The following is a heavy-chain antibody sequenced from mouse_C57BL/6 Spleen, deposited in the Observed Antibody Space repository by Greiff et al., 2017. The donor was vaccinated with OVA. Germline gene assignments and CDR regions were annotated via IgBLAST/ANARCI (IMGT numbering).Heavy chain of an antibody. J-gene: IGHJ2*01. D-gene: IGHD2-2*01. CDR2: IYPSDSET. CDR3: ARGLWLQGY. V-gene: IGHV1-61*01. Sequence: QVQLQQPGAELVRPGSSVKLSCKASGYTFTSYWMDWVKQRPGQGLEWIGNIYPSDSETHYNQKFKDKATLTVDKSSSTAYMQLSSLTSEDSAGYYCARGLWLQGYWGQGTTLTVSS. CDR1: GYTFTSYW.